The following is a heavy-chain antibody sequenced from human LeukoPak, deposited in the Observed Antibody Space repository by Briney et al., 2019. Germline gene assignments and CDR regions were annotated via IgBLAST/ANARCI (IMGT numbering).Heavy chain of an antibody. CDR2: ISSRSSDI. CDR1: GFTFSNYA. Sequence: GGSLRLSCAASGFTFSNYAMSWVRQAPGKGLEWVSSISSRSSDIYYGDSWKGRFTLPRDNAKTSLYLQMNSLRRDHTAVYYCARDRASVNRGLLVPRVGRYFDSWGLGTLLSVSS. V-gene: IGHV3-21*01. J-gene: IGHJ4*02. CDR3: ARDRASVNRGLLVPRVGRYFDS. D-gene: IGHD3-10*01.